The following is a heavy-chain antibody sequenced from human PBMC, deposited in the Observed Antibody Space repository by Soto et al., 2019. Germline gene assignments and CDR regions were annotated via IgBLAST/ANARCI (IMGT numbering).Heavy chain of an antibody. CDR1: GYNFTNYW. V-gene: IGHV5-10-1*01. J-gene: IGHJ6*02. CDR2: IDPSDSYT. Sequence: GESLKTSCKGSGYNFTNYWITWLRQMPGKGLEWMGRIDPSDSYTNYSPSFQGHVTISADKSINTAYLQWSSLKASDTAMYYCARPHCSSARCFTADYYYYGMDVWGQGTTVTVSS. CDR3: ARPHCSSARCFTADYYYYGMDV. D-gene: IGHD2-2*02.